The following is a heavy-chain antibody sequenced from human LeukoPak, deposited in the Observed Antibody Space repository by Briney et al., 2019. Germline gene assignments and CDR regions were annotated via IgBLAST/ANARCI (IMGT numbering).Heavy chain of an antibody. V-gene: IGHV5-51*01. CDR1: GYSFTSYW. D-gene: IGHD3-22*01. J-gene: IGHJ4*02. Sequence: GESLKISYKGSGYSFTSYWIGWVRQMPGKGLEWMGIIYPGDSDTRYSPSFQGQVTISADKSISTAYLQWSSLKASDTAMYYCARRAPEYYDSSGYTELDYWGQGTLVTVSS. CDR2: IYPGDSDT. CDR3: ARRAPEYYDSSGYTELDY.